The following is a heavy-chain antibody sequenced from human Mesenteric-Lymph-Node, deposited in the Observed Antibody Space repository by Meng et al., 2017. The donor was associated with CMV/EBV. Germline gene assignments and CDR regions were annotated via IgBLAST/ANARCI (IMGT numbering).Heavy chain of an antibody. CDR1: GFTFSRHA. V-gene: IGHV3-74*01. D-gene: IGHD1-14*01. J-gene: IGHJ5*02. CDR3: ARDRPHNWFDP. Sequence: LSCAASGFTFSRHAMHWVRQAPGKGLVWVSRINNDGNSAIYADSVKGRFTISRDNAKNTLYLQMNSLRTEDTGVYFCARDRPHNWFDPWGQGTLVTVSS. CDR2: INNDGNSA.